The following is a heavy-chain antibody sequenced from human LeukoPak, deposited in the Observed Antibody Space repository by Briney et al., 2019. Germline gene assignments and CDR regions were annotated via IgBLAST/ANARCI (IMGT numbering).Heavy chain of an antibody. CDR2: ISSSSSYI. Sequence: GGSLRLSCAASGFTFSSYSMNWVRQAPGKGLEWVSSISSSSSYIYYADSVKGRFTISRDNAKNSLYLQMNSLRAEDTAVYYCARALALYDYVWGSYRSYYFDYWGQGTLVTVSS. J-gene: IGHJ4*02. V-gene: IGHV3-21*01. CDR3: ARALALYDYVWGSYRSYYFDY. CDR1: GFTFSSYS. D-gene: IGHD3-16*02.